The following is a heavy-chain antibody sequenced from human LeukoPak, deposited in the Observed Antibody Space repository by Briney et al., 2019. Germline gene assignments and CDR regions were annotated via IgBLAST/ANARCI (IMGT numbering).Heavy chain of an antibody. V-gene: IGHV1-18*01. CDR3: ARAAGLWFGELSAAFDI. Sequence: ASVKVSCKASGYTFTSYGISWVRQAPGQGLEWMGWISAYNGNTNYAQKLQGRVTMTTDTSTSTAYMELRSLRSDDTAVYYCARAAGLWFGELSAAFDIWGQGTMVTVSS. CDR2: ISAYNGNT. D-gene: IGHD3-10*01. J-gene: IGHJ3*02. CDR1: GYTFTSYG.